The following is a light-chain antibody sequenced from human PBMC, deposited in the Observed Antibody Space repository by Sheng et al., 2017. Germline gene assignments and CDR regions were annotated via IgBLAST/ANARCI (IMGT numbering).Light chain of an antibody. CDR2: RAS. J-gene: IGKJ2*01. Sequence: EIVLTQSPATLSLSPGEGATLSCRASQSVSSGSLAWYQQKPGQTPRLLIYRASSRATGIPDRFSGSGSGTDFTLTISRLEPEDFAVYYCQRYGSSPPYTF. CDR3: QRYGSSPPYT. CDR1: QSVSSGS. V-gene: IGKV3-20*01.